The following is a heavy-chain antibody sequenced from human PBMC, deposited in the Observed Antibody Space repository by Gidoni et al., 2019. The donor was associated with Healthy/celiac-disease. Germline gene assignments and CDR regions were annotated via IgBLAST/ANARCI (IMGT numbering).Heavy chain of an antibody. V-gene: IGHV4-34*01. CDR3: ARALPPRAYCGGDCFPYYFDY. J-gene: IGHJ4*02. CDR1: GGSFSGYY. Sequence: QVQLQQWGAGLLKPSETLSLTCAAYGGSFSGYYWSWIRQPPGKGLEWIGEINHSGSTNYNPSLKSRVTISVDTSKNQFSLKLSSVTAADTAVYYCARALPPRAYCGGDCFPYYFDYWGQGTLVTVSS. D-gene: IGHD2-21*02. CDR2: INHSGST.